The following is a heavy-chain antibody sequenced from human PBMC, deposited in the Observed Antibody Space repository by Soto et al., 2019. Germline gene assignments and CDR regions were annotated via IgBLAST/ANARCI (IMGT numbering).Heavy chain of an antibody. V-gene: IGHV3-30-3*01. D-gene: IGHD3-3*01. CDR1: GFTCSSYA. Sequence: GGSLRLSCAASGFTCSSYAMHWVRQAPGKGLEWVAVISYDGSNKYYADSVKGRFTISRDNSKNTLYLQLNSLRAEDTAVYYCSSPAWSGSYYFAYSAQRSLVTVSS. CDR2: ISYDGSNK. CDR3: SSPAWSGSYYFAY. J-gene: IGHJ4*02.